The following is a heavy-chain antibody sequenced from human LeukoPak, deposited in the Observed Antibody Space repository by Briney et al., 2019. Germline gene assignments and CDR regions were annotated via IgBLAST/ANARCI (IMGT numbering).Heavy chain of an antibody. D-gene: IGHD5-18*01. CDR2: SYYSGST. CDR3: ARGGYGYVYYFDY. Sequence: SETLSLTCTVSGVSVSSGNYYWSWIRQPPGKGLEWIGYSYYSGSTNYNPSLNSRVTISVDTSKKQLSRKLSSVTAADTGVYCCARGGYGYVYYFDYWGQGTLVTVSS. V-gene: IGHV4-61*01. CDR1: GVSVSSGNYY. J-gene: IGHJ4*02.